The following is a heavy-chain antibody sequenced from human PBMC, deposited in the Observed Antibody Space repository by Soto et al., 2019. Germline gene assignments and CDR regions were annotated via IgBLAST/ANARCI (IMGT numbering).Heavy chain of an antibody. Sequence: ASGPTLVNPTETLTLTCTVSGFSLSNARMGVSWIRQPPGKALEWLAHIFSNDEKSYSTSLKSRLTISKDTSKSQVVLTMTNMDPVDTATYYCARIAPIPFIVVVVRTRRYYMDVWGKGTTVTVSS. CDR2: IFSNDEK. D-gene: IGHD2-15*01. V-gene: IGHV2-26*01. CDR1: GFSLSNARMG. CDR3: ARIAPIPFIVVVVRTRRYYMDV. J-gene: IGHJ6*03.